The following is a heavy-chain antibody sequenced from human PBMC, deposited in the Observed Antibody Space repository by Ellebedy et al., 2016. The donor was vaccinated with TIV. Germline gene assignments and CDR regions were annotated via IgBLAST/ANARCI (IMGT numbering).Heavy chain of an antibody. J-gene: IGHJ4*02. CDR1: GFTFTDYA. D-gene: IGHD4-23*01. CDR3: AREATLHGGDSGRRYFDY. V-gene: IGHV3-30-3*01. Sequence: GESLKISCTASGFTFTDYAMHWVRQAPGKGLELVSLISYDGSNKYYADSVKGRFTISRDNSKDTLSLQMNSLRADDAAMYYCAREATLHGGDSGRRYFDYWGQGTLVSVSS. CDR2: ISYDGSNK.